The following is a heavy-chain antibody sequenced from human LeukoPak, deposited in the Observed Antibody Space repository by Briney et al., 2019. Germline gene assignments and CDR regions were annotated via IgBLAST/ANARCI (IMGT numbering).Heavy chain of an antibody. J-gene: IGHJ6*03. CDR1: GYTFTSYG. V-gene: IGHV1-18*01. CDR2: ISAYNGNT. CDR3: ARAGITGTILMYYYYYYMDV. Sequence: ASVKVSCKASGYTFTSYGISWVRQAPGQGLEWMGWISAYNGNTNYAQKLQGRVTMTTDTSTSTAYMELRSPRSDDTAVYYCARAGITGTILMYYYYYYMDVWGKGTTVTVSS. D-gene: IGHD1-7*01.